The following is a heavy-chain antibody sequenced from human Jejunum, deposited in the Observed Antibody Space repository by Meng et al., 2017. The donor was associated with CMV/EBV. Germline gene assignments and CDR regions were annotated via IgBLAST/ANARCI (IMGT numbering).Heavy chain of an antibody. CDR2: IKQDGSEK. D-gene: IGHD3-16*01. CDR1: GLTFSSYW. V-gene: IGHV3-7*01. CDR3: ARDPFTGMDV. J-gene: IGHJ6*02. Sequence: FAASGLTFSSYWMSWVRQAPGKGLEWVANIKQDGSEKYYVDSVKGRFTISRDNAKNSLYLQMNSLRAEDTAVYYCARDPFTGMDVWGQGTTVTVSS.